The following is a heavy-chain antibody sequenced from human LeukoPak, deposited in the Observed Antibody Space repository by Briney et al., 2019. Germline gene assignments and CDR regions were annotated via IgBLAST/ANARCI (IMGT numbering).Heavy chain of an antibody. J-gene: IGHJ4*02. D-gene: IGHD5-24*01. CDR3: AREGREGYNYPALDF. CDR1: GFTFGSYW. Sequence: PGGSLRLSCAASGFTFGSYWMTWVRQAPGKGLEWVANMKHDGIEKYYVDSVKGRFTISRDNTKNSLYLQMNGLRAEDTAVYFCAREGREGYNYPALDFWGQGILVTVSS. CDR2: MKHDGIEK. V-gene: IGHV3-7*05.